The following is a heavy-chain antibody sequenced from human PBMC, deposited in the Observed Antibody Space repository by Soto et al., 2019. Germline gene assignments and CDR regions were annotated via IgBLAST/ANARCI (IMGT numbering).Heavy chain of an antibody. CDR1: GFTFSDYY. J-gene: IGHJ3*02. Sequence: LRLSCAASGFTFSDYYMSWIRQAPGKGLEWVSYISSSSSYTNYADSVKGRFTISRDNAKNSLYLQMNSLRAEDTAVYYCARDRLQSCGGDCCRDAFDIWGQGTMVTVSS. CDR3: ARDRLQSCGGDCCRDAFDI. CDR2: ISSSSSYT. V-gene: IGHV3-11*06. D-gene: IGHD2-21*02.